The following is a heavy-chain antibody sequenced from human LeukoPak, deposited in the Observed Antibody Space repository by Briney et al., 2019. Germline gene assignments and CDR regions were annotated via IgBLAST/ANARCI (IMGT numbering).Heavy chain of an antibody. CDR2: ITTSGGDA. Sequence: GGSLRLSCAASGLTFSKYGMNWVRQAPGKGLEWVSSITTSGGDAYYADSVKGQFTISRDSSKNTLYLQMNSLRAEDTAIYYCARGRNWIFDYWGQGTLVTVSS. V-gene: IGHV3-23*01. J-gene: IGHJ4*02. CDR3: ARGRNWIFDY. D-gene: IGHD1-1*01. CDR1: GLTFSKYG.